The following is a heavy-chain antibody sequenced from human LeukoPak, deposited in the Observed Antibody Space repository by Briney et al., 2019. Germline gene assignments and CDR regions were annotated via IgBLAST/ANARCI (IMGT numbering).Heavy chain of an antibody. D-gene: IGHD2-2*01. Sequence: SVKVSCKAPGGTFISYAISWVRQAPGQGLEWMGGIIPIFGTANYAQKFQGRVTITTDESTSTAYMELSSLRSEDTAVYYCARVDCSTSCYRSWFDPWGQGTLVTVSS. J-gene: IGHJ5*02. CDR1: GGTFISYA. CDR2: IIPIFGTA. V-gene: IGHV1-69*05. CDR3: ARVDCSTSCYRSWFDP.